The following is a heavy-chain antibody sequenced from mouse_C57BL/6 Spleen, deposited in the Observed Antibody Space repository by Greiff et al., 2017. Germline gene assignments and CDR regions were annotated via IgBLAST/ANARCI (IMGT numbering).Heavy chain of an antibody. Sequence: VQLQQSGPELVKPGASVKISCKASGYSFTDYNMNWVKQSNGKSLEWIGVINPNYGTASYNQKFKGKATLTVAQSSSTAYMQLNCLTSEDSAVYYCARPYYYGSSPLAYWGQGTLVTVSA. CDR1: GYSFTDYN. CDR2: INPNYGTA. D-gene: IGHD1-1*01. CDR3: ARPYYYGSSPLAY. J-gene: IGHJ3*01. V-gene: IGHV1-39*01.